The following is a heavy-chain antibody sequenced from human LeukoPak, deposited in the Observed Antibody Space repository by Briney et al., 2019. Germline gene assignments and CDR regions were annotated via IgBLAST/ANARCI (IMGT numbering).Heavy chain of an antibody. CDR1: GFTFSSYA. CDR2: ISGSGGST. V-gene: IGHV3-23*01. D-gene: IGHD2-15*01. Sequence: GGSLRLSCAASGFTFSSYAMSWVRQAPGKGLEWVSAISGSGGSTYYADSVKGRFTISRDNSKNTLYLQMNSQRAEDTAVYYCAKWSGIVVVVAAEYFQHWGQGTLVTVSS. J-gene: IGHJ1*01. CDR3: AKWSGIVVVVAAEYFQH.